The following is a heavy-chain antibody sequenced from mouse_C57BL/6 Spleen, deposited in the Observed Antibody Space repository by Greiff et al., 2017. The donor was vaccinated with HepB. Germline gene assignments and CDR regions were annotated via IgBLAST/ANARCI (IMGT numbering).Heavy chain of an antibody. CDR3: ARGGANWDY. V-gene: IGHV1-42*01. J-gene: IGHJ2*01. CDR2: INPSTGGT. Sequence: VQLKESGPELVKPGASVKISCKASGYSFTGYYMNWVKQSPEKSLEWIGEINPSTGGTTYNQKFKAKATLTVDKSSSTAYMQLKSLTSEDSAVYYCARGGANWDYWGQGTTLTVSS. CDR1: GYSFTGYY. D-gene: IGHD4-1*01.